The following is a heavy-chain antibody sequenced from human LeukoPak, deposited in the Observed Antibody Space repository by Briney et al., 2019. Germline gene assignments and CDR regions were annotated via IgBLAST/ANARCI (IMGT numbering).Heavy chain of an antibody. V-gene: IGHV1-18*01. CDR1: GYTFTSYG. CDR2: ISAYNSNT. Sequence: ASVKVSCKASGYTFTSYGISWVRQAPGQGLEWMGWISAYNSNTNYAQKLQGRVTMTTDTSTSTAYMEMRSLRSDDTAVYYCARDSIGNWNYAPDLYYYGMDVWGQGTTVTVSS. CDR3: ARDSIGNWNYAPDLYYYGMDV. D-gene: IGHD1-7*01. J-gene: IGHJ6*02.